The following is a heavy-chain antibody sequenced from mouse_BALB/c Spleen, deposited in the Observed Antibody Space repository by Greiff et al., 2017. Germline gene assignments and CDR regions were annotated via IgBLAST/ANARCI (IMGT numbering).Heavy chain of an antibody. CDR2: IWAGGST. CDR3: ARGYFDD. J-gene: IGHJ2*01. V-gene: IGHV2-9*02. Sequence: VQRVESGPGLVAPSQSLSLTCTVSGFSLTSYGVHWVRQPPGKGLEWLGVIWAGGSTNYNSALMSRLSISKDNSKSQVFVKMNSLQSDDTAMYYCARGYFDDWGQGTTLTVSS. CDR1: GFSLTSYG.